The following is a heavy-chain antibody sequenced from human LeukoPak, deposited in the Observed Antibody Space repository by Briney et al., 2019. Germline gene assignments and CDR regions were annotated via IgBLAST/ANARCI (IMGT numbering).Heavy chain of an antibody. CDR3: ARHSGSYSYYCYMDV. D-gene: IGHD1-26*01. V-gene: IGHV5-51*01. CDR1: GYSFTSYW. J-gene: IGHJ6*03. Sequence: GESLKISCKGSGYSFTSYWIGWVRQMPGKGLEWMGIIYPGDSDTRYSPSFQGQVTISADKSISTAYLQWSSLKASDTAMYYCARHSGSYSYYCYMDVWGKGTTVTVSS. CDR2: IYPGDSDT.